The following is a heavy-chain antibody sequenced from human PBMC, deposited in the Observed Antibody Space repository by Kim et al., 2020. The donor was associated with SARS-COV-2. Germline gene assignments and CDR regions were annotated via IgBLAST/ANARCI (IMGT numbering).Heavy chain of an antibody. V-gene: IGHV3-30*18. Sequence: GGSLRLSCAASGFTFSSYGMHWVRQAPGKGLEWVAVISYDGSNKYYADSVKGRFTISRDNSKNTLYLQMNSLRAEDTAVYYCAKDHYYDSSGYYEGDAFDIWGQGTMVTVSS. CDR3: AKDHYYDSSGYYEGDAFDI. CDR1: GFTFSSYG. J-gene: IGHJ3*02. D-gene: IGHD3-22*01. CDR2: ISYDGSNK.